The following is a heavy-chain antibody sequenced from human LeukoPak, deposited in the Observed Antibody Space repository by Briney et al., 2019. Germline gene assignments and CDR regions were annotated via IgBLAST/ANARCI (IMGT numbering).Heavy chain of an antibody. Sequence: GGSLRLSCAASGFTVSDYSMSWVRQAPGKGLEWVANINQDGTEKYYVDSVKGRFTISRDNAQNSLYLQMNSLRVEDTAVYYCAKVAKYYYGSETYYFFEHWGQGTPVTASS. CDR3: AKVAKYYYGSETYYFFEH. J-gene: IGHJ4*02. V-gene: IGHV3-7*01. D-gene: IGHD3-10*01. CDR2: INQDGTEK. CDR1: GFTVSDYS.